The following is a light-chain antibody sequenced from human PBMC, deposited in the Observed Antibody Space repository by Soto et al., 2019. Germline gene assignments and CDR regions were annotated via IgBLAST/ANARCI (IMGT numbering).Light chain of an antibody. CDR3: QQYKNSSPWT. V-gene: IGKV1-5*01. CDR1: QSISNW. J-gene: IGKJ1*01. Sequence: DLQMTQSPSTLSASVGDRVTITCRASQSISNWLAWYQQKPGKAPKLLIYDASNLESGVPSRFSGRGSGTEFTLTISSLQPDDFATYYCQQYKNSSPWTFGQGTKVEIK. CDR2: DAS.